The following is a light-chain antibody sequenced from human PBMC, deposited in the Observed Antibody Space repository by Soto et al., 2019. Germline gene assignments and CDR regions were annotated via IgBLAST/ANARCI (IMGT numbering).Light chain of an antibody. Sequence: EVVLTQSPGTLSLSPGERATLSCRASENVFNNYLAWYQQKPGQAPRLLIFGSSDRAAGIPDRFSGSGSGTDFTLTISRLEPEDFAVYYCQQYGSSPPYTFGQGTKLEIK. J-gene: IGKJ2*01. V-gene: IGKV3-20*01. CDR1: ENVFNNY. CDR2: GSS. CDR3: QQYGSSPPYT.